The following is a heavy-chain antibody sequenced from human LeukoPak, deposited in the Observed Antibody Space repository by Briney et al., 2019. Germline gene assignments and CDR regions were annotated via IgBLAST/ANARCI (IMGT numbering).Heavy chain of an antibody. CDR3: ARGGSPDYYMDV. D-gene: IGHD3-16*01. Sequence: ASVKVSCKASGYTFTSYAMHWVRQAPGQRLEWMGWINAGNGNTKYSQKFQGRVTITRDTSASTAYMELSSLRSDDTAVYYCARGGSPDYYMDVWGKGTTVTVSS. CDR1: GYTFTSYA. V-gene: IGHV1-3*01. CDR2: INAGNGNT. J-gene: IGHJ6*03.